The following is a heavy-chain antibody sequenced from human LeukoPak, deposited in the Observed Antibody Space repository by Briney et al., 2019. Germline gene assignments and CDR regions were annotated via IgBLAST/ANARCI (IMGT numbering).Heavy chain of an antibody. J-gene: IGHJ5*02. Sequence: SETLSLTCTVSGGSISSGDYYWSWIRQPPGKGLEWIGYIYYSGGTYYNPSLKSRVTISVDTSKNQFSLKLSSVTAADTAVYYCAREPYDFWSGPNWFDPWGQGTLVTVSS. D-gene: IGHD3-3*01. CDR2: IYYSGGT. CDR1: GGSISSGDYY. CDR3: AREPYDFWSGPNWFDP. V-gene: IGHV4-30-4*08.